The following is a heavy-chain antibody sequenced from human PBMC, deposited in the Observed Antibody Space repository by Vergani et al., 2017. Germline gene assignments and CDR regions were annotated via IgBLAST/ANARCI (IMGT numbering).Heavy chain of an antibody. CDR2: IYYSGST. D-gene: IGHD3-22*01. V-gene: IGHV4-39*01. J-gene: IGHJ3*02. Sequence: QLQLQESGPGLVKPSETLSLTCTVSGGSISSSSYYWGWIRQPPGKGLEWIGSIYYSGSTYYNPSLKSRVTISVATSKNQFSLKLSSVTAADTAVYYCARQVYDSSGYHAFDIWGQGTMVTVSS. CDR3: ARQVYDSSGYHAFDI. CDR1: GGSISSSSYY.